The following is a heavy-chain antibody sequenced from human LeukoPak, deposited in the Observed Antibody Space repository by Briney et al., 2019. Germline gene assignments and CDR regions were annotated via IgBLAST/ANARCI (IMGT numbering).Heavy chain of an antibody. D-gene: IGHD3-9*01. CDR1: GFTFSTYA. CDR3: ARESRGYNILTGYYTQLDY. J-gene: IGHJ4*02. V-gene: IGHV3-30*04. CDR2: ISFDGVNT. Sequence: GGSLRLSCAASGFTFSTYAIHWVRQAPGKGLEWVAVISFDGVNTFYADSVKGRFSISRDNAENSVSLQMSSLRGEDTAVYYCARESRGYNILTGYYTQLDYWGQGTRVTVSS.